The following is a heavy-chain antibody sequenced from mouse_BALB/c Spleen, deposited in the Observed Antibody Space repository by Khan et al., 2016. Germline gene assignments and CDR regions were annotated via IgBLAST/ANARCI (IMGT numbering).Heavy chain of an antibody. CDR2: INTYNGEP. CDR1: GYSFTNYG. Sequence: QIQLVQSGPELKKPGETVKISCKASGYSFTNYGMNWVKQAPGKGLKWMGWINTYNGEPTYADDFKGRFALSLETSGSTAFLQINNLKNEDMATYFCARGRRPYGYFDVWGAGTTVTVSS. V-gene: IGHV9-1*02. D-gene: IGHD2-12*01. J-gene: IGHJ1*01. CDR3: ARGRRPYGYFDV.